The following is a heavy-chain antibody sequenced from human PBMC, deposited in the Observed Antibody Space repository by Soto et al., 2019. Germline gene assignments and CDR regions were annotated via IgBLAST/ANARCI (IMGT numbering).Heavy chain of an antibody. CDR1: GFTFSTYA. CDR3: KNTLYLQMNSLRAEDTAVYYCAKEDSSGYDNVGGGGFDY. V-gene: IGHV3-23*01. J-gene: IGHJ4*02. CDR2: ISGSGGNR. Sequence: EVQLLESGGGLVQPGGSLRLSCAASGFTFSTYAMSWVRQAPGKGLEWVSGISGSGGNRYYADSVKGRFTISRDNSKNTLYLQMNSLRAEDTARDNSKNTLYLQMNSLRAEDTAVYYCAKEDSSGYDNVGGGGFDYWGQGTVVTVSS. D-gene: IGHD3-22*01.